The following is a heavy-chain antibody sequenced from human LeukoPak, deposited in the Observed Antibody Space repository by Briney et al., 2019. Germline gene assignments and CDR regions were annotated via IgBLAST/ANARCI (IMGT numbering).Heavy chain of an antibody. Sequence: GGSLRLSCAASGFTFSSYGMSWVRQAPGKGLEWVSAISPSGRNTYYADSVKGRFTISRDNSKNMLYLQMSSLRAEDTAVYYCAKGGSDSSGYYSLYYYYYMDVWGKGTTVTISS. CDR1: GFTFSSYG. D-gene: IGHD3-22*01. J-gene: IGHJ6*03. CDR3: AKGGSDSSGYYSLYYYYYMDV. CDR2: ISPSGRNT. V-gene: IGHV3-23*01.